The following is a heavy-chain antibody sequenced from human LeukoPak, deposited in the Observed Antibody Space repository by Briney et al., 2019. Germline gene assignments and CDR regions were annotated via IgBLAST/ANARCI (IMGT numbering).Heavy chain of an antibody. J-gene: IGHJ4*02. D-gene: IGHD6-13*01. Sequence: PSETLSLTCTVSGYSISSGYYWGWIRQPPGKGLEWTGSIYHSGSTYYNPSLKSRVTISVDTSKNQFSPKLSSVTAADTAVYYCARDRPYSSPPRGAFDYWGQGTLVTVSS. CDR3: ARDRPYSSPPRGAFDY. V-gene: IGHV4-38-2*02. CDR1: GYSISSGYY. CDR2: IYHSGST.